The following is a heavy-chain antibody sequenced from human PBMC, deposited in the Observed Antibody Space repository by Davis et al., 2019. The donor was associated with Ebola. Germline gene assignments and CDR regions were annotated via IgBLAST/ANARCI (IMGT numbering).Heavy chain of an antibody. D-gene: IGHD3-10*01. V-gene: IGHV3-53*01. CDR3: ARVNYYSKSFDH. J-gene: IGHJ4*02. CDR2: ISSGGST. Sequence: PGGSLRLSCEVSGLTISTNYMSWVRQTPGKGLEWVSTISSGGSTDYADSVKGRFTISRDHSMGTLFLQMNTLRAEDTAVYYCARVNYYSKSFDHWGRGTLVTVSS. CDR1: GLTISTNY.